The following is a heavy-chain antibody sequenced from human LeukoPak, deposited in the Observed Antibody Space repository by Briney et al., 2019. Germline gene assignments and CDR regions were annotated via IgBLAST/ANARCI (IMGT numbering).Heavy chain of an antibody. V-gene: IGHV3-21*01. J-gene: IGHJ5*02. CDR2: ISSSSSYI. D-gene: IGHD5-12*01. CDR1: GFTFSSYS. Sequence: PGGSLRLSCAASGFTFSSYSMNWVRQAPGKGLEWVSSISSSSSYIYYADSVKGRFTISRDNAKNSLYLQMNSLRAEDTAVYYCARCARSGYASWFDPWGQGTLVTVSS. CDR3: ARCARSGYASWFDP.